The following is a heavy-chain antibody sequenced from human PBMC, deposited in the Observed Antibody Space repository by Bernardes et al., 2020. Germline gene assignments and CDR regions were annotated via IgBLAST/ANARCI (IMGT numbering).Heavy chain of an antibody. CDR3: ARQGSLFAKRYFDY. V-gene: IGHV5-51*01. CDR2: ISPGDSDT. CDR1: GYSFTTYW. Sequence: GESLKISCKASGYSFTTYWIGWVRQMPGKGLEWMGIISPGDSDTRYSPSFQGQVTISADKSITTAYLQWSSLRASDTAIYYCARQGSLFAKRYFDYWGQGTLVTVSS. D-gene: IGHD2-21*01. J-gene: IGHJ4*02.